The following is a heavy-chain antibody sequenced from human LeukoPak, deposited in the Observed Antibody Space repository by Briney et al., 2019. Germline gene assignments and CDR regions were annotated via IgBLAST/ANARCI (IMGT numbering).Heavy chain of an antibody. CDR1: GFTFSSYA. CDR2: ISSSSSYI. Sequence: GGSLRLSCAASGFTFSSYAMSWVRQAPGKGLEWVSSISSSSSYIYYADSVKGRFTISRDNAKNSLYLQMNSLRAEDTAVYYCARDRSSSSGSYYFDYWGQGTLVTVSS. J-gene: IGHJ4*02. CDR3: ARDRSSSSGSYYFDY. D-gene: IGHD6-6*01. V-gene: IGHV3-21*01.